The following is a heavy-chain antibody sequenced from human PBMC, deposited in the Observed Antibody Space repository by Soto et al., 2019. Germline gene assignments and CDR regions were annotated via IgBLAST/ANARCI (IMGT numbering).Heavy chain of an antibody. D-gene: IGHD5-12*01. V-gene: IGHV4-31*03. CDR3: ARGRIVATSRGSYFDY. CDR2: IYYSGST. J-gene: IGHJ4*02. CDR1: GGSISSGGYY. Sequence: QVQLQESGPGLMKPSQTLSLTCTVSGGSISSGGYYWSWSRQHPGKGLEWIGYIYYSGSTYYNPSLKSRVTISVDTSKNQFSLKLSSVTAADTAVYYCARGRIVATSRGSYFDYWGQGTLVTVSS.